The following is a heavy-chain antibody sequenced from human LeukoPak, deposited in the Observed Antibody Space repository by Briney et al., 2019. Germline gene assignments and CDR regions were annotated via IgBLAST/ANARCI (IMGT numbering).Heavy chain of an antibody. CDR2: IIPIFGTA. J-gene: IGHJ6*03. Sequence: SVKVSCKASGGTFSSYAISWVRQAPGQGLEWMGGIIPIFGTANYAQKFQGRVTITADESTSTAYMELSSLRAEDTAVYYCARGVLLEWLLFGFYYYMDVWGKGTTVTVSS. CDR3: ARGVLLEWLLFGFYYYMDV. D-gene: IGHD3-3*01. V-gene: IGHV1-69*13. CDR1: GGTFSSYA.